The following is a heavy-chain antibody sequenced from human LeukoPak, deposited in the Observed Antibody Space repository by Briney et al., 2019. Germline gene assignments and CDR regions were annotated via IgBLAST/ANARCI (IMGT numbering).Heavy chain of an antibody. D-gene: IGHD6-13*01. V-gene: IGHV1-2*02. Sequence: ASVKVSCKASGYTFTGYYMHWVRQAPGQGLEWMGWINPNSGGTNYAQKLQGRVTMTTDTSTSTAYMELRSLRSDDTAVYYCARDRNAPGYSSSWYLGWFDPWGQGTLVTVSS. J-gene: IGHJ5*02. CDR1: GYTFTGYY. CDR3: ARDRNAPGYSSSWYLGWFDP. CDR2: INPNSGGT.